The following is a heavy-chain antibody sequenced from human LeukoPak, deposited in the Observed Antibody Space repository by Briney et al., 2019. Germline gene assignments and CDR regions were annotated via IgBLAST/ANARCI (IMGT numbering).Heavy chain of an antibody. Sequence: GGSLRLSCAASKFXFNDAWMSWVRQAPGKGLEWVGRIKSKTDGGTTDYAAPVKGRFTISRDDSKNTLYLQMNSLKTEDTAVYYCTDGSGSFDYWGQGTLVTVSS. D-gene: IGHD3-10*01. CDR1: KFXFNDAW. J-gene: IGHJ4*02. V-gene: IGHV3-15*01. CDR2: IKSKTDGGTT. CDR3: TDGSGSFDY.